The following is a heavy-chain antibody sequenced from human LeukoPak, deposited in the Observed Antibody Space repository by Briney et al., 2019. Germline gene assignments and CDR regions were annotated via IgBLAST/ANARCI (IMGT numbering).Heavy chain of an antibody. V-gene: IGHV4-4*07. J-gene: IGHJ6*02. CDR3: AREGYWRGSYHYGMDV. D-gene: IGHD2-15*01. Sequence: SETLSLTCTVSGGSISSYYWSWIRQPAEKGLEWIGRIYNSGSTKYNPSLKSRVTMSVDTSKNQFSLKLSSVTAADTAVYYCAREGYWRGSYHYGMDVWGQGTTVTVSS. CDR2: IYNSGST. CDR1: GGSISSYY.